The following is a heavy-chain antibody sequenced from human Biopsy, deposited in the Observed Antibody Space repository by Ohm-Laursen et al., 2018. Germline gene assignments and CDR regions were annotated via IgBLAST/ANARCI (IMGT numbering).Heavy chain of an antibody. J-gene: IGHJ6*01. Sequence: SCKASGGTFNNYGITWVRQAPGQGLEWVGRIISMVGTPKYAQKFQGRATITVDKSTSTAYLDLSSLKSEDTAVYYCARDKTVLNYYFASDVWGQGTTVTVSS. V-gene: IGHV1-69*04. CDR1: GGTFNNYG. CDR2: IISMVGTP. CDR3: ARDKTVLNYYFASDV. D-gene: IGHD2/OR15-2a*01.